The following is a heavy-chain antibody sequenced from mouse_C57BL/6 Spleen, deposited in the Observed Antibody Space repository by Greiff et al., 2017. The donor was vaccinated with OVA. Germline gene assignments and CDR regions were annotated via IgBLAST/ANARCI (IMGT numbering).Heavy chain of an antibody. V-gene: IGHV1-7*01. J-gene: IGHJ4*01. Sequence: VQLVESGAELAKPGASVKLSCKASGYTFTSYWLHWVKQRPGQGLDWIGYINPSSGYTKYNQKFKDKATLTADKSSSTAYMQLSSLTYEDSAVYYCARGGQLRLDAMDYWGQGTSVTVSS. CDR2: INPSSGYT. CDR1: GYTFTSYW. CDR3: ARGGQLRLDAMDY. D-gene: IGHD3-2*02.